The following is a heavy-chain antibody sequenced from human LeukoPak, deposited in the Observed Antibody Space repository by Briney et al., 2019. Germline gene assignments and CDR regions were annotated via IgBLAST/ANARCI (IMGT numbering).Heavy chain of an antibody. CDR2: ISGSGGST. V-gene: IGHV3-23*01. CDR3: AKGEIQLWSPQGWFDP. Sequence: GSLRLSCAASGFTFSSYAMSWVRQAPGKGLEWVSAISGSGGSTYYADSVKGRFTISRDNSKNTLYLQMNSLRAEDTAVYYCAKGEIQLWSPQGWFDPWGQGTLVTVSS. J-gene: IGHJ5*02. CDR1: GFTFSSYA. D-gene: IGHD5-18*01.